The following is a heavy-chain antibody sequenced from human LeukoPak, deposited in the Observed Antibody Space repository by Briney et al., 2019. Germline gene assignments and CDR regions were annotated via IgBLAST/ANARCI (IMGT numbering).Heavy chain of an antibody. Sequence: PSETLSLTCTVSGGSISSSSYYWGWIRQPPGKGLEWIGSIYYSGSTYYNPSLKSRVTISLDTFKNQFSLKLSSVTAADTAVYYCARVGVGDGAFDIWGQGTMVTVSS. CDR2: IYYSGST. CDR1: GGSISSSSYY. J-gene: IGHJ3*02. CDR3: ARVGVGDGAFDI. D-gene: IGHD2-21*01. V-gene: IGHV4-39*01.